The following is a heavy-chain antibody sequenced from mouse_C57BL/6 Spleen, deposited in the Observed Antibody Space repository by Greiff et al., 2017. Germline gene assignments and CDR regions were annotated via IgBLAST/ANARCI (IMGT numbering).Heavy chain of an antibody. CDR1: GYTFTSYG. V-gene: IGHV1-58*01. Sequence: VQLQQSGAELVRPGSSVKMSCKTSGYTFTSYGINWVKQRPGQGLEWIGYIYMGNGYTEYNEKFKGKATLTSDTASSTAYMQLSSLTSEDSAIYFCSRSYYYGSSLYAMDYWGQGTSVTVSS. D-gene: IGHD1-1*01. CDR2: IYMGNGYT. J-gene: IGHJ4*01. CDR3: SRSYYYGSSLYAMDY.